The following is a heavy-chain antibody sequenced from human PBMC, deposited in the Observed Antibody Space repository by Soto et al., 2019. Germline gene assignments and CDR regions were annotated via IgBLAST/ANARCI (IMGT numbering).Heavy chain of an antibody. CDR2: IYHTGTT. CDR3: ARVVNYYDSSGSSRFDN. CDR1: GGSINSGGYS. D-gene: IGHD3-22*01. V-gene: IGHV4-30-2*01. J-gene: IGHJ5*02. Sequence: LSLTCTVSGGSINSGGYSWTWIRQPPGKGLEWIGFIYHTGTTYYNPSLKSRVTISVDRSKNQFSLKLNSVTAADTAVYYCARVVNYYDSSGSSRFDNWGQGALVTVS.